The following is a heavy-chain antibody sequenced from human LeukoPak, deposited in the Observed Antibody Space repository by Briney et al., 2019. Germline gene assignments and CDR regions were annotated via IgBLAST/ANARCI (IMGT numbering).Heavy chain of an antibody. Sequence: SETLSLTCTVSGGSISSSSYYWGWFRQPPGKGLEWIGSIYYSGSTYYNPSLKSRVTISVDTSKNQFSLKLSSVTAADTAVYYCARRWGHSAGSGTYYYGMDVWGQGTTVTVSS. J-gene: IGHJ6*02. CDR2: IYYSGST. CDR3: ARRWGHSAGSGTYYYGMDV. CDR1: GGSISSSSYY. V-gene: IGHV4-39*01. D-gene: IGHD3-10*01.